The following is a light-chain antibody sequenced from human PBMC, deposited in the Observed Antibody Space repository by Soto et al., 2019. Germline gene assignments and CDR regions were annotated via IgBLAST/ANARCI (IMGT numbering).Light chain of an antibody. CDR1: SGSVSTSYY. CDR2: STN. Sequence: QAVVTQEPSFSVSPGRTVALTCGLSSGSVSTSYYPSWYQQTPGQPPRTLIYSTNTRSSGVPDRFSGSILGNKAALTITGXXXXXXXXXXCVLYMGSGISVFGGGTQLTVL. V-gene: IGLV8-61*01. CDR3: VLYMGSGISV. J-gene: IGLJ3*02.